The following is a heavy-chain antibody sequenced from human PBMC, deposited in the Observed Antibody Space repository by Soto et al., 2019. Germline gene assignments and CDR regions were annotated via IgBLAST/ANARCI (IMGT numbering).Heavy chain of an antibody. V-gene: IGHV1-69*06. CDR1: GGTFSSYA. Sequence: EASVKVSFKASGGTFSSYAVSWLRQAPGQGLEWMGGIIPIFGTANYAQKFQGRVTITADKSTSTAYMELSSLRSEDTAVYYCARGRRIVVVTAIPWGHFDYWGQGTLVTVSS. CDR3: ARGRRIVVVTAIPWGHFDY. CDR2: IIPIFGTA. D-gene: IGHD2-21*02. J-gene: IGHJ4*02.